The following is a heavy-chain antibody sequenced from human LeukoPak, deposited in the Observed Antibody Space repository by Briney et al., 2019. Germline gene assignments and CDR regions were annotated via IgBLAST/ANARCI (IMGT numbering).Heavy chain of an antibody. J-gene: IGHJ4*02. CDR2: IKQDGSEK. D-gene: IGHD3-22*01. Sequence: PGGSLRLSCAASGFTFSSYWMSWVRQAPGKGLEWVANIKQDGSEKNYVDSVKGRFTISRDNAKNSLYLQMNSLRAEDMAVYYCARAVYDSSGLGNYWGQGTQVTVSS. V-gene: IGHV3-7*01. CDR1: GFTFSSYW. CDR3: ARAVYDSSGLGNY.